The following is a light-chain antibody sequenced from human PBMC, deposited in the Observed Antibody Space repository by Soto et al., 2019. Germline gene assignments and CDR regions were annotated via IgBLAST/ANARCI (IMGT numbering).Light chain of an antibody. J-gene: IGLJ2*01. V-gene: IGLV2-14*01. Sequence: QSALTQPASVYGSPGQSITISCTGSSSDVGGYKDVSWYQQHPGKAPKLMIFELSNRPSGVSNRFSGSKSGNTASLTISGLQAEDEGDYYCCSYTGGTPLVCGGGTQLTVL. CDR2: ELS. CDR3: CSYTGGTPLV. CDR1: SSDVGGYKD.